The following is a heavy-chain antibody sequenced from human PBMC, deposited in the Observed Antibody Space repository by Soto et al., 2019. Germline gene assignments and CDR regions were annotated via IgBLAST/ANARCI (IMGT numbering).Heavy chain of an antibody. CDR2: ISGSGGST. Sequence: EVQLLESGGGLVQPGGSLRLSCAASGFTFSSYAMSWVRQAPGKGLEWVSAISGSGGSTYYADSVKGRFTISRDNPKNTLYLQMNSLRAEDTAVYYCAKLKGWFGEIAYWGQGTLVTVSS. CDR1: GFTFSSYA. CDR3: AKLKGWFGEIAY. V-gene: IGHV3-23*01. D-gene: IGHD3-10*01. J-gene: IGHJ4*02.